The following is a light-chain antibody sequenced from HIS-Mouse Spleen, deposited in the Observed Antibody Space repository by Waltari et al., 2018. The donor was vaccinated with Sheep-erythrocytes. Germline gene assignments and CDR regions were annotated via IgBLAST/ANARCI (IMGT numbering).Light chain of an antibody. J-gene: IGLJ2*01. V-gene: IGLV3-25*03. Sequence: SYELTQPPSVSMSPGQTARITCSGDALPKQYAYWYQQKPGQAPGLVIYQDNERPSGIPERFSGSSSGTTVTLTISGVQAEDEADYYCQSADSSGTYVVFGGGTKLTVL. CDR2: QDN. CDR3: QSADSSGTYVV. CDR1: ALPKQY.